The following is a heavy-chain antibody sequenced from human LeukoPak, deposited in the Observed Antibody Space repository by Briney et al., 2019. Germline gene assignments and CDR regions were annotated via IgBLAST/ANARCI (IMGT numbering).Heavy chain of an antibody. CDR1: GGSISSSSYY. Sequence: SETLSLTCTVSGGSISSSSYYWGWIRQPPGKGLEWIGSIYYSGSTYYNPSLKSRVTISVDTSKNQFSLKLSSVTAADTAVYYCARDQGPSGWLSNFGWGQGTLVTVSS. J-gene: IGHJ4*02. D-gene: IGHD6-19*01. CDR3: ARDQGPSGWLSNFG. CDR2: IYYSGST. V-gene: IGHV4-39*02.